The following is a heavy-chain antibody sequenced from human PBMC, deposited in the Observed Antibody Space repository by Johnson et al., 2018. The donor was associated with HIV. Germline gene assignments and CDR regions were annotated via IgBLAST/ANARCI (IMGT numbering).Heavy chain of an antibody. CDR3: AKDIRLVSAYYDILSGTSFDAFDI. J-gene: IGHJ3*02. Sequence: VQLVESGGGLVQSGGSLRLSCAASGFTFSSYWMHWVRQAPGKGLVWVSRINSDGSSTSYADSVKGRFTISRDNAKNTLYLQMNSLRVEDTAVYYCAKDIRLVSAYYDILSGTSFDAFDIWGQGTMVTVSS. V-gene: IGHV3-74*01. D-gene: IGHD3-9*01. CDR1: GFTFSSYW. CDR2: INSDGSST.